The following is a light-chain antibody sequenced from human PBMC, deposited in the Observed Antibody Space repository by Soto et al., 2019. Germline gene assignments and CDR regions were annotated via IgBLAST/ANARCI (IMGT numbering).Light chain of an antibody. Sequence: EVVMTQSPATLSVSPGERATLSCRASQLISSNLAWYQQKPGQAPRLLIYGASTRATGIPGRFSGSGSGTEFTLTISSLQSEDFAVYYCQQYNNWPPGTFGQGTKVEIK. CDR2: GAS. V-gene: IGKV3-15*01. CDR3: QQYNNWPPGT. J-gene: IGKJ1*01. CDR1: QLISSN.